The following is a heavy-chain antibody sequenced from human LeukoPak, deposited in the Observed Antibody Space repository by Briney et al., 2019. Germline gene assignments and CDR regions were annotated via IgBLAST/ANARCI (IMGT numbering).Heavy chain of an antibody. D-gene: IGHD2-2*01. Sequence: ASVKVSCKASGYTFTGYYMHWVRQAPGQGLEWMGWINPNSGGTNYAQKFQGRVTMTRDTSISTAYMELSRLRFDDTAVYYCAVTYCSSTSCSNYYFDYWGQGTLVTVSS. CDR1: GYTFTGYY. J-gene: IGHJ4*02. V-gene: IGHV1-2*02. CDR3: AVTYCSSTSCSNYYFDY. CDR2: INPNSGGT.